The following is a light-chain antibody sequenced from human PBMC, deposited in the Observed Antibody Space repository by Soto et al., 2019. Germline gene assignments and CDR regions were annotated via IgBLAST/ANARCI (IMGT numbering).Light chain of an antibody. CDR2: DAF. CDR1: ENVKTR. J-gene: IGKJ4*01. CDR3: QQYEYWPIT. V-gene: IGKV3-15*01. Sequence: EKVMTQSPATLSVSPGDRATLYCSARENVKTRLAWYQQKSGQAPRLLSYDAFTRATGIPASFSGSASGTDFTLNIRCLQSEVSAVYYCQQYEYWPITFGGGTQVAIK.